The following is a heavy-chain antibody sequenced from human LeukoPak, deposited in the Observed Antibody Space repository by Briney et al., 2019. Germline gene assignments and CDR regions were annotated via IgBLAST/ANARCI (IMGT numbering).Heavy chain of an antibody. CDR1: GGSISSSSYY. Sequence: PSETLSLTCTVSGGSISSSSYYWGWIRQPPGKGLEWIGYIYYSGSTNYNPSLKSRVTISVDTSKNQFSLKLSSVTAADTAVYYCAGGGIVVDYWGQGTLVTVSS. J-gene: IGHJ4*02. V-gene: IGHV4-61*05. CDR3: AGGGIVVDY. CDR2: IYYSGST. D-gene: IGHD1-26*01.